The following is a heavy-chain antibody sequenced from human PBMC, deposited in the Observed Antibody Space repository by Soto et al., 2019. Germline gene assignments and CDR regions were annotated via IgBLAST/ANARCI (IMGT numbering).Heavy chain of an antibody. J-gene: IGHJ4*02. CDR3: SKSPVVEVVKGGLDY. V-gene: IGHV3-23*01. CDR2: CRCSGGST. CDR1: AFNFSSHA. Sequence: GGTLRLSLAASAFNFSSHAMSWGRQANRQRLARVSACRCSGGSTYYADSVKGRITISRDNSNNTFYLQMNCLRAEATAVFYCSKSPVVEVVKGGLDYWGQGTLVTV. D-gene: IGHD2-15*01.